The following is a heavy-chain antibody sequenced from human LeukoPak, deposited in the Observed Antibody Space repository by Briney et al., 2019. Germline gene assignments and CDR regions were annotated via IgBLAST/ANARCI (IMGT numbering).Heavy chain of an antibody. V-gene: IGHV3-48*03. CDR1: GFTFSSYE. CDR3: AKGSYFSGGRGYLDHIDAFDI. CDR2: ISRSGSTI. D-gene: IGHD2-15*01. J-gene: IGHJ3*02. Sequence: GGSLRLSCATSGFTFSSYEMNWVRQAPGKGLEWVSYISRSGSTIYYADSVKGRFTISRDNSKNTLYLQMNSLRAEDTAVYYCAKGSYFSGGRGYLDHIDAFDIWGQGTMVTVSS.